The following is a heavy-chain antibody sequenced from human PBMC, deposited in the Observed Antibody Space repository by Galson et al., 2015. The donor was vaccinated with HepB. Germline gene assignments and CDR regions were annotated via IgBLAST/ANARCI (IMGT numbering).Heavy chain of an antibody. CDR2: ISSSSSTI. Sequence: SLRLSCAASGFTFSSYSMNWVRQAPGKGLEWVSYISSSSSTIYYADSVKGRFTISRDNAKDSLYLQMNSLRAEDTAVYYCARGVVQLGLLFDYWGQGTLVTVSS. J-gene: IGHJ4*02. V-gene: IGHV3-48*01. CDR1: GFTFSSYS. D-gene: IGHD6-6*01. CDR3: ARGVVQLGLLFDY.